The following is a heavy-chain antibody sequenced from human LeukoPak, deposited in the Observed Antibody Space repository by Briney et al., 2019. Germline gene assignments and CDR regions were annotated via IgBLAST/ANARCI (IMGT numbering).Heavy chain of an antibody. V-gene: IGHV3-33*06. D-gene: IGHD3-22*01. CDR1: GFTFSSYG. CDR2: IWCDGSNK. Sequence: GRSLRLSCAASGFTFSSYGMHWVRQAPGKGLEWVAVIWCDGSNKYYADSVKGRFTISRDNSKNTLYLQMNSLRAEDTAVYYCAKDTGSSGYYDYWGQGTLVTVSS. CDR3: AKDTGSSGYYDY. J-gene: IGHJ4*02.